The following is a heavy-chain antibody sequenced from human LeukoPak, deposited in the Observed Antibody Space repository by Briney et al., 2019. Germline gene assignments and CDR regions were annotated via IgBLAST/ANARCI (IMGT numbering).Heavy chain of an antibody. Sequence: GRSLRLSCAASGFPFSTYGMHWVRQAPGKGLEWVAVIWYDGSNKNYVDSVKGRFTISRDNSKNTLYLQMNSLRVEDTAVYYCARGRPHGNDYWGQGTLVTVSS. J-gene: IGHJ4*02. CDR2: IWYDGSNK. D-gene: IGHD4-23*01. CDR3: ARGRPHGNDY. V-gene: IGHV3-33*01. CDR1: GFPFSTYG.